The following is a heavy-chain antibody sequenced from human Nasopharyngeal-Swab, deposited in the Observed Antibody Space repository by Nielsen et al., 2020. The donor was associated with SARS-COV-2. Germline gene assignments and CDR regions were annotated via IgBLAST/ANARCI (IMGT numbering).Heavy chain of an antibody. V-gene: IGHV3-21*06. Sequence: VRQAPGKGLEWVASISGSNNYTYYADPVKGRFTISRDNAKNSLFLQVNSLRAEDTAVYYCAREGGRFSSTWYYYSYGMDVWGQGTTGTVSS. D-gene: IGHD6-13*01. J-gene: IGHJ6*02. CDR2: ISGSNNYT. CDR3: AREGGRFSSTWYYYSYGMDV.